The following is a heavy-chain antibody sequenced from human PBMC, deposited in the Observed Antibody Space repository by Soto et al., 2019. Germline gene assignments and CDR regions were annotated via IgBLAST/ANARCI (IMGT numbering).Heavy chain of an antibody. CDR2: IYYSGST. J-gene: IGHJ6*03. Sequence: SETLSLTCTVSGGSISSYYWSWIRQPPGKGLEWIGYIYYSGSTNYNPSLKSRVTISVDTSKNRFSLKLSSVTAADTAVYYCARARYSSSPDAPGRLYYYYYMDVWGKGTTVTVSS. V-gene: IGHV4-59*01. D-gene: IGHD6-6*01. CDR1: GGSISSYY. CDR3: ARARYSSSPDAPGRLYYYYYMDV.